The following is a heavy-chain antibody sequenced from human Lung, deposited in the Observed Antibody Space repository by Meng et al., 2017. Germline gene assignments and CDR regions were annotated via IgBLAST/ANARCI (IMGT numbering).Heavy chain of an antibody. CDR1: GFPFSTYW. Sequence: EVQLVESGGGLVQPGGSLRLSCAASGFPFSTYWMHWARQAPGKGLVWVSHINTDGSSTNYADSVKGRFTISRDNAKNTLYLQMNSLRAEDTAVYYCGRSDGYIRDWGQGTLVTVSS. D-gene: IGHD5-24*01. CDR3: GRSDGYIRD. CDR2: INTDGSST. V-gene: IGHV3-74*01. J-gene: IGHJ4*02.